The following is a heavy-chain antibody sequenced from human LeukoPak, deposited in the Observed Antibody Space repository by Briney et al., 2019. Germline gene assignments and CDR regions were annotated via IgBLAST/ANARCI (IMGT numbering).Heavy chain of an antibody. CDR2: ISYDGTKE. J-gene: IGHJ4*02. Sequence: GRSLILSCAASGFTFSSYAMHWVRQAPGKGLEWVAVISYDGTKEYYADSVKGRFIISRDNSKNTLYLEMNSLRAEDTAVYYCARATVTTGAYFDYWGQGTLVTVSS. V-gene: IGHV3-30-3*01. CDR1: GFTFSSYA. D-gene: IGHD4-17*01. CDR3: ARATVTTGAYFDY.